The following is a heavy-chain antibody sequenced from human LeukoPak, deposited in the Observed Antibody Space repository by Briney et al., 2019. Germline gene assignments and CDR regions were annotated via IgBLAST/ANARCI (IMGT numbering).Heavy chain of an antibody. CDR3: ARQSGSYGVY. J-gene: IGHJ4*02. CDR2: MYYSGST. V-gene: IGHV4-28*01. D-gene: IGHD1-26*01. Sequence: PSETLSLTCAVSDYSISSSNWWGWIGQPPGKGLEWIGYMYYSGSTYYNPSLKSRVTMSVDTSKNQFSLKLSSVTAVDTAVYYCARQSGSYGVYWGQGTLVTVSS. CDR1: DYSISSSNW.